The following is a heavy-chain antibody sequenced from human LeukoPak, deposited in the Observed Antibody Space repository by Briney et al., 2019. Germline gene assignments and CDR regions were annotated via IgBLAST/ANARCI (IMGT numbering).Heavy chain of an antibody. CDR1: GYSFTSYW. CDR2: IYPGDSDT. Sequence: GESLKISCKGSGYSFTSYWIGWVRQLPGKGLEWMGIIYPGDSDTRYSPSFQGQVTISADKSISTAYLQWSSLKASDTAMYYCARCAEYSGYDFHYYYYMDVWGKGTTVTVSS. V-gene: IGHV5-51*01. J-gene: IGHJ6*03. D-gene: IGHD5-12*01. CDR3: ARCAEYSGYDFHYYYYMDV.